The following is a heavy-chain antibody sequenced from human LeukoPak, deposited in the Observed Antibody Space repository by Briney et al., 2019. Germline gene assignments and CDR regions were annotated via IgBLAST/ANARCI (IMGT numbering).Heavy chain of an antibody. CDR2: IYYSGST. J-gene: IGHJ3*02. CDR3: ARRPMGWNGGYYYSSENAFDI. V-gene: IGHV4-59*08. CDR1: GGSITSYY. D-gene: IGHD3-22*01. Sequence: PSETLSLTCTVSGGSITSYYWNWIRQPPGKGLEWIGYIYYSGSTNYNPSLKSRVTISVDTSKNQFSLKLSSVTAADTAVYFCARRPMGWNGGYYYSSENAFDIWGQGTMVTVSS.